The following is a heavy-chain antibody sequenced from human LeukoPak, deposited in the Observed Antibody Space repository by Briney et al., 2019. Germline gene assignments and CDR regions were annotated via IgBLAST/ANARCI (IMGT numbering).Heavy chain of an antibody. CDR3: AKDHCSSTSCCYYYYGMDV. V-gene: IGHV3-30*18. D-gene: IGHD2-2*01. Sequence: GRSLRLSCAASGFTFSSYGMHWVRQAPGKGLEWVAVISYDGSNKYYADSVKGRFTISRDNSKNTLYLQMNSLRAEDTAVYYCAKDHCSSTSCCYYYYGMDVWGQGTTVTVSS. J-gene: IGHJ6*02. CDR2: ISYDGSNK. CDR1: GFTFSSYG.